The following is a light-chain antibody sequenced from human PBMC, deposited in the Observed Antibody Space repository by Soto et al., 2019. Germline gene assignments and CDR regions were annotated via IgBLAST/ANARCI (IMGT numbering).Light chain of an antibody. CDR1: QSVSSN. CDR3: QQYNNWPPWT. V-gene: IGKV3-15*01. CDR2: GAS. J-gene: IGKJ1*01. Sequence: EIVMTQSPATLAVSAGERATLSCGASQSVSSNLAWYQQKPGQAPRLLIYGASTRATGVPARFSGSGSGTEFTLTISSLQSEDFAVYYCQQYNNWPPWTFGQGTKV.